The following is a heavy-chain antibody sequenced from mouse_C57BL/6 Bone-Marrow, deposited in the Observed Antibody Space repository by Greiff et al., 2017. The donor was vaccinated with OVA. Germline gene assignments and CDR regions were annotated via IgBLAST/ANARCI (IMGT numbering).Heavy chain of an antibody. CDR1: GFTFSDYG. CDR2: ISSGSSTI. D-gene: IGHD2-3*01. J-gene: IGHJ1*03. Sequence: EVQLVESGGGLVKPGGSLKLSCAASGFTFSDYGMHWVRQAPEKGLEWVAYISSGSSTIYYADTVKGRFTISRDNAKNTLFLQMTSLRSEDTAMDYCARDGYYWYFDVWGTGTTVTVSS. CDR3: ARDGYYWYFDV. V-gene: IGHV5-17*01.